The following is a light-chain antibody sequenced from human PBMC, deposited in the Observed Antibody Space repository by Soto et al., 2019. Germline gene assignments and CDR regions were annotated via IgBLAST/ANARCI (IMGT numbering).Light chain of an antibody. V-gene: IGKV3-20*01. CDR1: QSVSSSY. Sequence: EIVLTQSPGTLSLSPGERATLSCRASQSVSSSYLAWYQQKPGQAPRLLIYGASSTATGIPDRFSGSGSGIDFTLTISRLEPDDFAVYYCQQYGSSPPLTFGGGTKVEIK. CDR3: QQYGSSPPLT. CDR2: GAS. J-gene: IGKJ4*01.